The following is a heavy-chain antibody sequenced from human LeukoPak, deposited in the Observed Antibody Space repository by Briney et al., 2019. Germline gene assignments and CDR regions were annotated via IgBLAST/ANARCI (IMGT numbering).Heavy chain of an antibody. CDR3: ARERSGYYISMYDY. Sequence: ASVKVSCKASGGTFSSYAISWVRQAPGQGLEWMGGIIPIFGTANYAQKFQGRVTITADESTSTAYVELSSLRSEDTAVYYCARERSGYYISMYDYWGQGTLVTVSS. V-gene: IGHV1-69*13. CDR2: IIPIFGTA. D-gene: IGHD3-3*01. CDR1: GGTFSSYA. J-gene: IGHJ4*02.